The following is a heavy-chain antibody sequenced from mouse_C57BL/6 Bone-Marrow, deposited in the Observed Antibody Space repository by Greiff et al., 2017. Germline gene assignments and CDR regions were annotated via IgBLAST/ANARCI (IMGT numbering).Heavy chain of an antibody. Sequence: EVKLQEPGGGLVQPGGSMKLSCAASGFTFSDAWMDWVRQSPEKGLELVAEIRNKANNHATYYAESVKGRFTISRDDSKSSVYLQMNSLRAEDTGIYYCTGIYYGNLLAMDYWGQGTSVTVSS. CDR2: IRNKANNHAT. J-gene: IGHJ4*01. CDR3: TGIYYGNLLAMDY. D-gene: IGHD2-1*01. CDR1: GFTFSDAW. V-gene: IGHV6-6*01.